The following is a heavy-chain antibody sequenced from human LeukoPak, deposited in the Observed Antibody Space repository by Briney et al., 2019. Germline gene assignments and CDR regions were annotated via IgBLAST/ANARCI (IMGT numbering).Heavy chain of an antibody. CDR2: IYSGGST. D-gene: IGHD3-9*01. J-gene: IGHJ5*02. Sequence: GGSLRLSCAASGFTFSSYAMSWVRQAPGKGVEWVSVIYSGGSTYYAASVKGRFTISRDNSKNTLYLQMNSLRAEDTAVYYCARETILKDWRTNWFDPWGQGTLVTVSS. CDR3: ARETILKDWRTNWFDP. CDR1: GFTFSSYA. V-gene: IGHV3-53*01.